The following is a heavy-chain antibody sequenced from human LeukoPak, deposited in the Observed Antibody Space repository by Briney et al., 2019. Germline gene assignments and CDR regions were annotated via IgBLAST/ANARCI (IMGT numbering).Heavy chain of an antibody. D-gene: IGHD3-22*01. V-gene: IGHV3-23*01. J-gene: IGHJ4*02. CDR3: AKDDSGGYFPDF. Sequence: GGSLRLSCAASGFTFSDCAMTWVRQAPGKGLEWVSAIGADADSAYYAGSMKGRFTISRDDSKNTLYLQMNSLRAEDTALYYCAKDDSGGYFPDFWGRGTLVTVSS. CDR1: GFTFSDCA. CDR2: IGADADSA.